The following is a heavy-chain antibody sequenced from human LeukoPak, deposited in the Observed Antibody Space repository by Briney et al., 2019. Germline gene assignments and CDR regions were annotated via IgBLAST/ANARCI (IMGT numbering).Heavy chain of an antibody. V-gene: IGHV3-48*03. Sequence: PGGSLRLSCAASGFTFNSYEMNWVRQAPGEGLEWGSYISSSGSTIYYADYVKGRFTISRNNAKNSLYLQMNSLRAEDTAIYYCARVYSSSSGKGMDVWGQGTTVTVSS. D-gene: IGHD6-6*01. CDR3: ARVYSSSSGKGMDV. CDR1: GFTFNSYE. CDR2: ISSSGSTI. J-gene: IGHJ6*02.